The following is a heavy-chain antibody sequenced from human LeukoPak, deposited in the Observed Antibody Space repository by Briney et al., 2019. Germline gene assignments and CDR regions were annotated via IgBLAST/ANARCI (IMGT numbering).Heavy chain of an antibody. Sequence: PSETLSLTCAVYGGSFSGYYWSWIRQPPGKGLEWIGEIQHSGSTNYNPSLKSRVTIPVETSKNQFSLKLSSVTAADTAVYYCARVLSSGNYYVRFDYWGQGTLVTVSS. V-gene: IGHV4-34*01. CDR1: GGSFSGYY. CDR2: IQHSGST. J-gene: IGHJ4*02. CDR3: ARVLSSGNYYVRFDY. D-gene: IGHD3-22*01.